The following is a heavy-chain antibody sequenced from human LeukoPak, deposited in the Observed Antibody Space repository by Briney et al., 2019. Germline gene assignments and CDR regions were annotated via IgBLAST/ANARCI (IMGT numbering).Heavy chain of an antibody. Sequence: PGGSLRLSCAASGFTFSSYEMNWVRQAPGKGLEWVSYISNSGSTIYYADSVKGRFTISRDNAKNSLYLQMNSLRAEDTAVYYCARDERYCSGGSCYTDYWGQGTLVTVSS. CDR2: ISNSGSTI. J-gene: IGHJ4*02. CDR1: GFTFSSYE. D-gene: IGHD2-15*01. CDR3: ARDERYCSGGSCYTDY. V-gene: IGHV3-48*03.